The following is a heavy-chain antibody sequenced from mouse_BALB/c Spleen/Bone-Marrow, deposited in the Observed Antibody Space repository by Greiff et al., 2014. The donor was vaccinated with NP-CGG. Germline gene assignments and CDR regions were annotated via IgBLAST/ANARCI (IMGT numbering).Heavy chain of an antibody. CDR1: GFSLTSYG. V-gene: IGHV2-9*02. Sequence: VQLQQSGPGLVAPSQILSITCTVSGFSLTSYGVHWVRQPPGKGLEWLGVIWAGGSTNYNSALMSRLSISKDNSKSQVFLKMNSLQTDDTAMYYCARDGVYGSHYYAMDYWGQGTSVTVSS. D-gene: IGHD1-1*02. CDR3: ARDGVYGSHYYAMDY. CDR2: IWAGGST. J-gene: IGHJ4*01.